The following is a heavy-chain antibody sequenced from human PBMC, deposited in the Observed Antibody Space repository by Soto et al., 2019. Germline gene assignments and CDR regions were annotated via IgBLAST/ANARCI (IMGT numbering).Heavy chain of an antibody. D-gene: IGHD4-17*01. Sequence: QVQLVQSGAEVKKPGSSVKVSCKASGGTFSSYAISWVRQAPGQGLEWMGGIIPIFGTANYAQKFQGRVTITANDATSTAYMELSRLRSEVTAVYYGAQTTVVASPYYYYGMDVWGQGTTVTVSS. V-gene: IGHV1-69*12. J-gene: IGHJ6*02. CDR2: IIPIFGTA. CDR3: AQTTVVASPYYYYGMDV. CDR1: GGTFSSYA.